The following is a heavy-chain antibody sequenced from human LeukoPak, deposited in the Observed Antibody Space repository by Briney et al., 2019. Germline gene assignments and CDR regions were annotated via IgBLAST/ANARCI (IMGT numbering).Heavy chain of an antibody. Sequence: GGSLRLSCAASGFTFGSYSMNWVRQAPGKGLEWVSYISSSSSTIYYADSVKGRFTTSRDNAKNSLYLQMNSLRAEDTAVYYCARGFWPTGSLTGYGGFDYWGQETLVTVSS. J-gene: IGHJ4*02. D-gene: IGHD3-9*01. CDR2: ISSSSSTI. CDR1: GFTFGSYS. CDR3: ARGFWPTGSLTGYGGFDY. V-gene: IGHV3-48*04.